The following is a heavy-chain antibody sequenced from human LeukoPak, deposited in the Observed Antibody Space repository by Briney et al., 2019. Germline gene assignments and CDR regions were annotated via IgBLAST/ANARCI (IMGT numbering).Heavy chain of an antibody. D-gene: IGHD3-10*01. CDR2: ISGDGGST. J-gene: IGHJ6*02. Sequence: GGSLRLSCEVSGFIFSNYGMHWVRQAPGKGLEWVSLISGDGGSTYYADFVKGRFTIPRDNSKNSLYLQMNSLRTEDTALYYCAKVRGPYYYYYGMDVWGQGTTVTVSS. CDR1: GFIFSNYG. V-gene: IGHV3-43*02. CDR3: AKVRGPYYYYYGMDV.